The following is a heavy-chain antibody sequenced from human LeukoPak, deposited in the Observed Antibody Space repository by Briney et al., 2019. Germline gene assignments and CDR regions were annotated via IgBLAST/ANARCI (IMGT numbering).Heavy chain of an antibody. CDR3: ARHGERYSSSWPFDY. Sequence: SKTLSLTCTVSGGSISSNNHHWGWIRQPPGKGLEWIGSIYYSGSTYYNPSLKSRVTISVDTSKNQFSLKLSSVTAADTAVYYCARHGERYSSSWPFDYWGQGTLVTVSS. J-gene: IGHJ4*02. CDR2: IYYSGST. D-gene: IGHD6-13*01. CDR1: GGSISSNNHH. V-gene: IGHV4-39*01.